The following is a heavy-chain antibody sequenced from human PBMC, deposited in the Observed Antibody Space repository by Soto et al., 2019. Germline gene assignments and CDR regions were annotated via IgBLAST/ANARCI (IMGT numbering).Heavy chain of an antibody. Sequence: VGPQRHSCASFEFTFRSYWTHQVRQEPGKALVWVSRINSDSSSTSYAGSVKGRITITRDNAKNTLYLQMNSLRAEDTAVYYCAIDQEGYSDAYYYGMDVWGQGTTVTVSS. CDR3: AIDQEGYSDAYYYGMDV. D-gene: IGHD4-17*01. CDR2: INSDSSST. J-gene: IGHJ6*02. CDR1: EFTFRSYW. V-gene: IGHV3-74*01.